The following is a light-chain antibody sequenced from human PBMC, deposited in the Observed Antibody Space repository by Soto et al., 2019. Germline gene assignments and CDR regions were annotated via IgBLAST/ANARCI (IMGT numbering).Light chain of an antibody. CDR1: QSVSSSY. J-gene: IGKJ2*03. V-gene: IGKV3-20*01. CDR2: GAS. CDR3: QQYGSSPMYS. Sequence: EIVLTQSPGTLSLSPGERATLSCRTSQSVSSSYLAWYQQKTGQAPRLLIYGASTRATGVPDRFSGGGSGTDFTHAISRLEPEDSAVYYCQQYGSSPMYSFGHGTKLEIK.